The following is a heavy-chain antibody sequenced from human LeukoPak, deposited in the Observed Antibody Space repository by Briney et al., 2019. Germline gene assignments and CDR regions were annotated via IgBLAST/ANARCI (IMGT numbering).Heavy chain of an antibody. D-gene: IGHD1-26*01. V-gene: IGHV1-2*06. J-gene: IGHJ4*02. Sequence: ASVKVSCKASGYTFTGYYLHWVRQAPGQGLEWMGRIYPYNGDTTYAQKFQDRVILTRDTFISTAYMELSRLKSDDTAVYYCARGQGERELNWGQGTLVTVSS. CDR1: GYTFTGYY. CDR3: ARGQGERELN. CDR2: IYPYNGDT.